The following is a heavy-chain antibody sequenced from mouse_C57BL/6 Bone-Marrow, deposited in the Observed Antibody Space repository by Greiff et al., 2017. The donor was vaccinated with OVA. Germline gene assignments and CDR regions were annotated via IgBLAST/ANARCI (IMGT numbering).Heavy chain of an antibody. V-gene: IGHV2-2*01. CDR3: ARNPDGYYVFMDY. Sequence: VKLMESGPGLVQPSQSLSITCTVSGFSLTSYGVHWVRQSPGKGLEWLGVIWSGGSTDYNAAFISRLSISKDNSKSQVFFKMNSLQADDTAIYYCARNPDGYYVFMDYWGQGTSVTVSS. J-gene: IGHJ4*01. CDR1: GFSLTSYG. CDR2: IWSGGST. D-gene: IGHD2-3*01.